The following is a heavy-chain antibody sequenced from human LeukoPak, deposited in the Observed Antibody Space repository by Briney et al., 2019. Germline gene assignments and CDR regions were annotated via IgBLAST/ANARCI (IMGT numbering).Heavy chain of an antibody. J-gene: IGHJ6*02. D-gene: IGHD3-9*01. CDR1: GFKFDDYG. Sequence: GGSLRLSRAASGFKFDDYGMHWVRQAPGQGLEWVSLITGDGATRHYADSVRGRFTVSRDNRKNSLYLQMNSLTTEDIAVYYCAKDINPPPGYYYFQYGMDVWGHGTPVTVSS. CDR2: ITGDGATR. V-gene: IGHV3-43*02. CDR3: AKDINPPPGYYYFQYGMDV.